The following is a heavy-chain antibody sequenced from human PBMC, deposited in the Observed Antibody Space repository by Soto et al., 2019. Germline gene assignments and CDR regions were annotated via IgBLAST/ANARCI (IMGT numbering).Heavy chain of an antibody. CDR3: ARDYAEVDGYSYGYWNGGAFDI. Sequence: GGSLRLSCAASGFTFSSYSMNWVRQAPGKGLEWVSSIGSSSSYIYYADSVKGRFTISRDNAKNSLYLQMNSLRAEDTAVYYCARDYAEVDGYSYGYWNGGAFDIWGQGTMVTVSS. J-gene: IGHJ3*02. V-gene: IGHV3-21*01. CDR2: IGSSSSYI. D-gene: IGHD5-18*01. CDR1: GFTFSSYS.